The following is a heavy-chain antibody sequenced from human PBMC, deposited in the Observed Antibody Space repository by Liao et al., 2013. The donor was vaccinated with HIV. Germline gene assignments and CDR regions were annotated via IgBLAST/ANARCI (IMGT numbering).Heavy chain of an antibody. D-gene: IGHD6-13*01. CDR2: IYYSGST. CDR3: ARVVVGRSSWTPYSHQGYYFDY. Sequence: QVQLQESGPGLVKPSQTLSLTCTVSGGSISSGDYYWSWIRQPPGKGLEWIGYIYYSGSTYYNPSLKSRVTISVDTSKNQFSLKLSSVTAADTAVYYCARVVVGRSSWTPYSHQGYYFDYWGQGTLVTVSS. J-gene: IGHJ4*02. CDR1: GGSISSGDYY. V-gene: IGHV4-30-4*08.